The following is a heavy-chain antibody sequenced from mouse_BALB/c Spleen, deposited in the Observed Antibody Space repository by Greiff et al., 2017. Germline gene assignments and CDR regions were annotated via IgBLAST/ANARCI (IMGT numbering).Heavy chain of an antibody. CDR1: GFAFSSYD. CDR3: ARNWDERYFDY. V-gene: IGHV5-12-1*01. D-gene: IGHD4-1*01. J-gene: IGHJ2*01. CDR2: ISSGGGST. Sequence: DVKLVESGGGLVKPGGSLKLSCAASGFAFSSYDMSWVRQTPEKRLEWVAYISSGGGSTYYPDTVKGRFTISRDNAKNTLYLQMSSLKSEDTAMYYCARNWDERYFDYWGQGTTLTVSS.